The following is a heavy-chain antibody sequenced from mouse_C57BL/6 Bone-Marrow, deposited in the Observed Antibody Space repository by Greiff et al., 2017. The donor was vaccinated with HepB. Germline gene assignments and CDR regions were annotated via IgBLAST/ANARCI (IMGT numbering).Heavy chain of an antibody. V-gene: IGHV1-59*01. CDR1: GYTFTSYW. CDR3: AREGLRRGYYFDY. Sequence: VQLQQPGAELVRPGTSVKLSCKASGYTFTSYWMHWVKQRPGQGLEWIGVIDPSDSYTNYNQKFKGKATLTVDTSSSTTYMQLSSLTSEDSAVYYSAREGLRRGYYFDYWGQGTTLTVSS. D-gene: IGHD2-4*01. CDR2: IDPSDSYT. J-gene: IGHJ2*01.